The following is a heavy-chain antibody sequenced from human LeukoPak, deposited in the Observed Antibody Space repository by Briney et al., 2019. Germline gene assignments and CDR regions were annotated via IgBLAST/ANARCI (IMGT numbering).Heavy chain of an antibody. Sequence: GASVKASCKASGGTFSSYAISWVRQAPGQGLEWMGRIIPILGIANYAQKFQGRVTITADKSTSTAYMELSSLRSEDTAVYYCARVTTSYYDFWSGPYWGQGTLVTVSS. CDR2: IIPILGIA. CDR1: GGTFSSYA. CDR3: ARVTTSYYDFWSGPY. V-gene: IGHV1-69*04. J-gene: IGHJ4*02. D-gene: IGHD3-3*01.